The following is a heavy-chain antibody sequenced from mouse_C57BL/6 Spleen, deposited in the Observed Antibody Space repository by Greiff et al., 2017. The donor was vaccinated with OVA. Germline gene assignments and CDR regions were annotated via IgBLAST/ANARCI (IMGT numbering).Heavy chain of an antibody. Sequence: EVKLVESGAGLVKPGGSLKLSCAASGFSFSSYAMSWVRQTPEKRLEWVAYISSGGDYIYYADTMKGRFTISRDNARNTLYLQMSSLKSEDTAMYYFTRDHHYYNDLSYGYFDVWGTGTTVTVSS. CDR2: ISSGGDYI. J-gene: IGHJ1*03. CDR1: GFSFSSYA. D-gene: IGHD1-2*01. V-gene: IGHV5-9-1*02. CDR3: TRDHHYYNDLSYGYFDV.